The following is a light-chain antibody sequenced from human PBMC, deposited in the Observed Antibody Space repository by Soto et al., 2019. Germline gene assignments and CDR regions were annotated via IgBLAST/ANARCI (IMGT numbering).Light chain of an antibody. CDR3: TSYTSISTYV. J-gene: IGLJ1*01. Sequence: QSVLTQPASVSGSPGQSITISCTGTSSDVGDYNYVSWYQHHPGKAPKLMIFEVSNRPSGVSNRFSGSKSGNMASLTISGLQAEDEADYFCTSYTSISTYVFGTGTKVTVL. CDR1: SSDVGDYNY. CDR2: EVS. V-gene: IGLV2-14*01.